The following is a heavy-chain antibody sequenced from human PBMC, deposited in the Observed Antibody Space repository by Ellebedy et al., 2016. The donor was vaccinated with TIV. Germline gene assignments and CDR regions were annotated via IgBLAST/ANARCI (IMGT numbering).Heavy chain of an antibody. D-gene: IGHD3-22*01. J-gene: IGHJ4*02. CDR2: MNPNSGNT. CDR1: GYTFTSYD. CDR3: ATGRGGDSSGYFNY. Sequence: AASVKVSCKASGYTFTSYDINWVRQATGQGLEWMGWMNPNSGNTGNAQKFQGRVTMTRNTSISTAYMELSSLRAEDTAVYYCATGRGGDSSGYFNYWGQGTLVTVSS. V-gene: IGHV1-8*01.